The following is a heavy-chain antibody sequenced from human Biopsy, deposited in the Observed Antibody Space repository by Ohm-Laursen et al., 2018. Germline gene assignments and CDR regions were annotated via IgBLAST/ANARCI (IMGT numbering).Heavy chain of an antibody. CDR3: ARDSGILNYGNFKYYHYYGMDV. CDR2: IYYSVMT. J-gene: IGHJ6*02. CDR1: GDSVTKYY. V-gene: IGHV4-59*02. Sequence: SETLSLTCLVSGDSVTKYYWSWIRQPPGKGLEWIGHIYYSVMTNYNPSLQSRVSISVDKSRNQVSLTLRSVTAADTAVYYCARDSGILNYGNFKYYHYYGMDVWGQGTKVTVSS. D-gene: IGHD4-11*01.